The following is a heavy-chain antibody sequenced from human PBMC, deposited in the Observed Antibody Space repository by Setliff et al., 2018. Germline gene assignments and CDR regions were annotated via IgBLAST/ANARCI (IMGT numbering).Heavy chain of an antibody. D-gene: IGHD3-10*01. J-gene: IGHJ5*02. V-gene: IGHV4-34*01. CDR2: INHSGST. CDR3: AREYGSGSYWERWFDP. CDR1: GGSFSGYY. Sequence: SETLSLTCAVYGGSFSGYYWSWIRQPPGKGLEWIGEINHSGSTNYNPSLKSRVTISVDTSKNQFSLKLSSVTAADTAVYYCAREYGSGSYWERWFDPWGQGTLVTVSS.